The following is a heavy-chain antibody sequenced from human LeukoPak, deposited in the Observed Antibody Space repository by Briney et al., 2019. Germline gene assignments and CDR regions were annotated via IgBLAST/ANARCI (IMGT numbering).Heavy chain of an antibody. D-gene: IGHD3-22*01. CDR3: ASCCYYDSSGYYYTHFDY. Sequence: ASVKVSCKASGYTFTSYGISWVRQAPGQGLEWMGWISAYNGNTNYAQKLQGRVTMTTDTSTSTAYMELRSLRSDDTAVYYCASCCYYDSSGYYYTHFDYWGQGTLVTVSS. CDR2: ISAYNGNT. V-gene: IGHV1-18*01. CDR1: GYTFTSYG. J-gene: IGHJ4*02.